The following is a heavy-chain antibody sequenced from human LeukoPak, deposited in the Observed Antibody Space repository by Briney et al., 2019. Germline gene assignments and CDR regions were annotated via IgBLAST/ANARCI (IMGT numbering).Heavy chain of an antibody. CDR2: ISYDGSNK. CDR1: GFTFSSYA. CDR3: ARSFPDSSGYLYYFDY. J-gene: IGHJ4*02. Sequence: GGSLRLSCAASGFTFSSYAMSWVRQAPGKGLEWVAVISYDGSNKYYADSVKGRFTISRDNSKNTLYLQMNSLRAEDTAVYYCARSFPDSSGYLYYFDYWGQGTLVTVSS. V-gene: IGHV3-30-3*01. D-gene: IGHD3-22*01.